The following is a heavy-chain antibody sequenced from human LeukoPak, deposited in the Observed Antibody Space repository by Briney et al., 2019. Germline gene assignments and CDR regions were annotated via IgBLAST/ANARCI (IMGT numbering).Heavy chain of an antibody. CDR2: IIPIFGTA. J-gene: IGHJ5*02. Sequence: SVKVSCKASGGTFSSYAISWVRQAPGQGLEWMGGIIPIFGTANYAQKFQGRVTITADESTSTAYMELSSLRSEDTAVYYCAREAYCGGDCSNWFDPWGQGTLVTVSS. CDR1: GGTFSSYA. D-gene: IGHD2-21*02. CDR3: AREAYCGGDCSNWFDP. V-gene: IGHV1-69*13.